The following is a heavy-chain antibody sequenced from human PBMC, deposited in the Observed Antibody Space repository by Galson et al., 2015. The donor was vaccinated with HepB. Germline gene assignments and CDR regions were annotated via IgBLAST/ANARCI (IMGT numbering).Heavy chain of an antibody. CDR3: AKDSSNYYYDSSGHFDY. J-gene: IGHJ4*02. Sequence: SLRLSCAASGFTFDDHAMHWVRQAPGKGLEWVSGMSWNSGSISYADSVKGRFTISRDNAKNSLYLHMNSLRVEDTALYYCAKDSSNYYYDSSGHFDYWGQGTLVTVSS. V-gene: IGHV3-9*01. CDR2: MSWNSGSI. D-gene: IGHD3-22*01. CDR1: GFTFDDHA.